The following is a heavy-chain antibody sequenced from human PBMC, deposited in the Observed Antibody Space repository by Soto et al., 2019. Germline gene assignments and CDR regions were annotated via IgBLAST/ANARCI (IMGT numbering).Heavy chain of an antibody. CDR2: IYYSGST. CDR3: GRVITIFGVVISPFLFDY. V-gene: IGHV4-31*03. D-gene: IGHD3-3*01. CDR1: GGSISSGCYY. J-gene: IGHJ4*02. Sequence: SETLSLTCTVSGGSISSGCYYWSWIRQHPGKGLEWIGYIYYSGSTYYNPSLKSRVTISVDTSKNQFSLKLSSVTAADTAVYYCGRVITIFGVVISPFLFDYGGQGTLVTVSS.